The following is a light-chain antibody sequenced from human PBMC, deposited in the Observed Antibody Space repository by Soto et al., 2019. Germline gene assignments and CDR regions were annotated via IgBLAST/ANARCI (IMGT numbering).Light chain of an antibody. CDR3: QKYGSSPLT. CDR2: GAS. V-gene: IGKV3-20*01. CDR1: QSVGGNY. Sequence: EIVLTQSTGTLSLSPGERATLSCRASQSVGGNYLAWYQQKPGQAPRLLIYGASSRATGIPDMFSGSGSGTVFTLTISSLEPEDFAVYYCQKYGSSPLTFGGGTKVEI. J-gene: IGKJ4*01.